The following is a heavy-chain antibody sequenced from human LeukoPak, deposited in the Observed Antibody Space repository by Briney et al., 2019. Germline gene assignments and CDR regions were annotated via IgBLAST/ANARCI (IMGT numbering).Heavy chain of an antibody. CDR1: GGSISSYY. CDR3: ARDGGEDYYDSSGYYLP. Sequence: SETLSLTCTVSGGSISSYYWSWIRQPPGKGLEWIGYIYYSGSTNYNPSLKSRVTISVDTSKNQFSLKLSSVTAADTAVYYCARDGGEDYYDSSGYYLPWGQGTLVTVSS. V-gene: IGHV4-59*01. J-gene: IGHJ4*02. CDR2: IYYSGST. D-gene: IGHD3-22*01.